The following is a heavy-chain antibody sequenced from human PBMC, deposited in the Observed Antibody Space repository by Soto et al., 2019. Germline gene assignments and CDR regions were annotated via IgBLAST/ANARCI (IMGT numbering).Heavy chain of an antibody. Sequence: QVQLQESGPGLVKPSQTLSLTCTVSGGSINSGGYYWTWIRQHPGKGLEWIGHIYQSGSAYYNPSLTSRVTMSVDTSKNQFSLKLTSVTAADTAVYYCARTARATVTMGGYYYYDMDVWGQGTTVTVSS. CDR3: ARTARATVTMGGYYYYDMDV. V-gene: IGHV4-31*03. J-gene: IGHJ6*02. CDR2: IYQSGSA. D-gene: IGHD4-17*01. CDR1: GGSINSGGYY.